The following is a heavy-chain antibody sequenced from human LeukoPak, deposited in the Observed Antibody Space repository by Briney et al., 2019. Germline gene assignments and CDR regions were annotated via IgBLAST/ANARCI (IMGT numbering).Heavy chain of an antibody. CDR1: GFTFSNYW. Sequence: GGSLRLSCAASGFTFSNYWMHWVRQTPGKGLAWVSRIRTDGDTSYADSVRGRFTISRDNSKNTLYLQMNSLRAEDTAVYYCARDARVGDPFDYWGQGTLVTVSS. D-gene: IGHD4-17*01. V-gene: IGHV3-74*01. CDR3: ARDARVGDPFDY. J-gene: IGHJ4*02. CDR2: IRTDGDT.